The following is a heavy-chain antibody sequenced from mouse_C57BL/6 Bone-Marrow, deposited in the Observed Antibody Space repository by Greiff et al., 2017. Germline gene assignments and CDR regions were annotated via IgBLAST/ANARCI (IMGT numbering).Heavy chain of an antibody. D-gene: IGHD2-3*01. J-gene: IGHJ4*01. V-gene: IGHV3-6*01. Sequence: LQESGPGLVKPSQSLSLTCSVTGYSITSGYYWNWIRQFPGNKLEWMGYISYDGSNNYNPSLQNRISITRDTSKNQFFLKLNSVTTEDTATYYCARERSIYDGYYAMDYWGQGTSVTVSS. CDR2: ISYDGSN. CDR1: GYSITSGYY. CDR3: ARERSIYDGYYAMDY.